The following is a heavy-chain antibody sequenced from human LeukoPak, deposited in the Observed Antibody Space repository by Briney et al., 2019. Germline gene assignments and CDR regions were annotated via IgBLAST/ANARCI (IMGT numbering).Heavy chain of an antibody. CDR1: GGSFSGYY. V-gene: IGHV4-34*01. CDR3: ARDRWELHDYYYYYYMDV. J-gene: IGHJ6*03. Sequence: TSETLSLTCAVYGGSFSGYYWSWIRQPPGKGLEWIGEINHSGSTNYNPSLKSRVTISVDTSKNQFSLKLSSVTAADTAVYYCARDRWELHDYYYYYYMDVWGKGTTVTISS. D-gene: IGHD1-26*01. CDR2: INHSGST.